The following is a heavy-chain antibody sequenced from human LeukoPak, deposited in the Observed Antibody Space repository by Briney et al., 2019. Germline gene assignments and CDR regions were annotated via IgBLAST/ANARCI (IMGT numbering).Heavy chain of an antibody. J-gene: IGHJ6*02. V-gene: IGHV4-59*08. CDR1: GGSISSYY. D-gene: IGHD1-26*01. Sequence: SETLSLTCTVSGGSISSYYWSWIRQPPGKGPEWIGYIYYSGSTNYNPSLKSRVTISVDTSKNQFSLKLSSVTAADTAVYYCAAGATNYYYGMDVWGQGTTVTVSS. CDR2: IYYSGST. CDR3: AAGATNYYYGMDV.